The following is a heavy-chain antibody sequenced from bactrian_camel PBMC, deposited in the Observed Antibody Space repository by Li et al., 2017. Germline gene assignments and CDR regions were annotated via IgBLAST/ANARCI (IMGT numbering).Heavy chain of an antibody. D-gene: IGHD2*01. J-gene: IGHJ4*01. CDR2: MYIGGSST. V-gene: IGHV3S1*01. CDR3: AAGDLLCKGVHELAH. CDR1: GNTGRTYC. Sequence: HVQLVESGGGSVQAGGSLRLSCEYPGNTGRTYCMGWFRQAPGKAREAVVGMYIGGSSTWYADSVKGRFTISRDNAKNTLYLQMNALKPEDTAMYYCAAGDLLCKGVHELAHWGQGTQVTVS.